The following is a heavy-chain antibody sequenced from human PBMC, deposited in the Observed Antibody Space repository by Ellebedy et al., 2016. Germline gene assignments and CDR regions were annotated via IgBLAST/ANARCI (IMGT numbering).Heavy chain of an antibody. CDR1: GFSLSTSGVG. D-gene: IGHD2-2*01. CDR3: AHHRVVPAAMRWFDP. V-gene: IGHV2-5*01. J-gene: IGHJ5*02. CDR2: IYWNDDK. Sequence: SGPTLVKPTQTLTLTCTFSGFSLSTSGVGVGWIRQPPGKALGWLALIYWNDDKRYSPSLKSRLTITKDTSKNQVVLTMTNMDPVDTATYYCAHHRVVPAAMRWFDPWGQGTLVTVSS.